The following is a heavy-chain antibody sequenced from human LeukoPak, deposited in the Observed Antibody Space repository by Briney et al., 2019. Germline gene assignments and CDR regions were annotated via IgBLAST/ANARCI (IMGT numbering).Heavy chain of an antibody. V-gene: IGHV3-30*03. D-gene: IGHD4-23*01. CDR2: ISYDGSNK. CDR3: ARSDYGGNA. Sequence: GGSLRFSCAASGFTFSSYGMHWVRQAPGKGLEWVAVISYDGSNKYYADSVKGRFTISRDNSKNTLYLQMNSLRAEDTAVYYCARSDYGGNAWGQGTLVTVSS. J-gene: IGHJ5*02. CDR1: GFTFSSYG.